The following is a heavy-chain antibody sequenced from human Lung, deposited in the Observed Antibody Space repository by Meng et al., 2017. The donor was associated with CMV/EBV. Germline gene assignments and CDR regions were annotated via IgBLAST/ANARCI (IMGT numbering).Heavy chain of an antibody. CDR3: VTVRYDAKGSTYYRSFDY. V-gene: IGHV3-7*01. CDR1: GFTFNSYS. CDR2: IKEDGSEQ. Sequence: GEXXKISCEASGFTFNSYSMNWVRQAPGKGLEWVANIKEDGSEQHYVESVKGRFTISRDNAKNSLYLQMNSLRAEDTAVYYCVTVRYDAKGSTYYRSFDYWGQGXLVTVSS. J-gene: IGHJ4*02. D-gene: IGHD4/OR15-4a*01.